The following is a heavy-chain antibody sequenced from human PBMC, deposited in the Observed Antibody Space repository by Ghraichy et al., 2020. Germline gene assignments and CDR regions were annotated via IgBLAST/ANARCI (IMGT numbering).Heavy chain of an antibody. CDR2: IDYSGST. D-gene: IGHD3-10*01. CDR1: GASISSGGFS. V-gene: IGHV4-30-4*07. Sequence: SETLSLTCTLSGASISSGGFSWSWIRQPPGKGLEWIAYIDYSGSTYYNPSLKSRVIISVDTSKNQFSLRLSSVTAADTAVYYCASGYYYGSRLSWFDPWGQGTLVTVSS. CDR3: ASGYYYGSRLSWFDP. J-gene: IGHJ5*02.